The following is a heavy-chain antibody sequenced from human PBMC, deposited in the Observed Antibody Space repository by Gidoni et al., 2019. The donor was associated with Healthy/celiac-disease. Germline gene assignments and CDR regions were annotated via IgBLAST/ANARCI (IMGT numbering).Heavy chain of an antibody. Sequence: QVQLVQSGAEVKKPGSSVKVSCKASGGTFSSYAISLVRQAPGQGLECMGGIIPIFGTANYAQKFQGRVTITADESTSTAYMELSSLRSEDTAVYYCARDLDLGYCSSTSCYGGPFDPWGQGTLVTVSS. CDR3: ARDLDLGYCSSTSCYGGPFDP. D-gene: IGHD2-2*01. CDR2: IIPIFGTA. J-gene: IGHJ5*02. CDR1: GGTFSSYA. V-gene: IGHV1-69*01.